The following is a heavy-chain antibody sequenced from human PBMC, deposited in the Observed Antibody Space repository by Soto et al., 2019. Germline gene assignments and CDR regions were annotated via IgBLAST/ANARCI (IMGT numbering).Heavy chain of an antibody. Sequence: QGHLVQSGAEVKKPGASVKVSCKASGYTFTRYGISWVRQAPGQALEWMGWISGYNGDTNYAQNLQDRVTVTIDTSTNTAYMELRSLTSDATAVYYCAKNGQPPYYYYGLDVWCQGTTVTVSS. J-gene: IGHJ6*02. V-gene: IGHV1-18*01. CDR1: GYTFTRYG. CDR2: ISGYNGDT. D-gene: IGHD2-8*01. CDR3: AKNGQPPYYYYGLDV.